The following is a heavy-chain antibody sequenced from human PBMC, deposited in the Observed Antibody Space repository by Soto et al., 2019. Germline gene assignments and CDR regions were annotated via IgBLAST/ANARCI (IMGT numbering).Heavy chain of an antibody. J-gene: IGHJ6*02. Sequence: QVQLVQSGAEVKKPGSSVKVSCKASGGTFSSYTISWVRQAPGQGLEWMGRIIPILGIANYAQKFQGRVTITADKSTSTAYMELSSLRYEDTAVYYCASLMSSGYYCGMDVWGQGTTGTVSS. D-gene: IGHD3-10*01. V-gene: IGHV1-69*02. CDR1: GGTFSSYT. CDR2: IIPILGIA. CDR3: ASLMSSGYYCGMDV.